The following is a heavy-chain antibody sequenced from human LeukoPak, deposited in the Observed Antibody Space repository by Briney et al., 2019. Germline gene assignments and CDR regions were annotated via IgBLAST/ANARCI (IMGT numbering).Heavy chain of an antibody. D-gene: IGHD3-16*02. CDR1: GFTFSDYY. J-gene: IGHJ4*02. CDR2: INWNGDST. Sequence: GGSLRLSCAASGFTFSDYYMSWIRQAPGKGLEWVSGINWNGDSTGYADSVKGRFTISRDNVRNSLYLQMNGLRAEDTALYYCARVGYDYVWGSYRYPYFDYWGQGTLVTVSS. CDR3: ARVGYDYVWGSYRYPYFDY. V-gene: IGHV3-20*04.